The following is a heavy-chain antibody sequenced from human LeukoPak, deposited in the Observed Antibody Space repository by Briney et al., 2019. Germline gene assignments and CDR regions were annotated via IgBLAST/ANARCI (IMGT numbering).Heavy chain of an antibody. J-gene: IGHJ4*02. CDR2: IKREGDDGTI. CDR1: GFTLSNAW. D-gene: IGHD3/OR15-3a*01. CDR3: TAGTGRSDFDY. V-gene: IGHV3-15*01. Sequence: PGGSVSLSCAVSGFTLSNAWMSWVRQAPGRGLEWGGRIKREGDDGTIDYAAPVKGKLTISRDDSKNTLYLQMNSLKSEDTAVYYCTAGTGRSDFDYWGQGTLVTDSS.